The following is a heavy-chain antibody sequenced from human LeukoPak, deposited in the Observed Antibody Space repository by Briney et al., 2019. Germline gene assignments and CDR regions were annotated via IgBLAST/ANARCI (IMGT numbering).Heavy chain of an antibody. CDR3: ARVRYGSSSWFDP. CDR2: IYYSGST. CDR1: GGSISSTNW. Sequence: PSETLSLTCAVSGGSISSTNWWSWVRQPPGKGLEWIGYIYYSGSTNYNPSLKSRVTISVDTSKNQFSLKLSSVTAADTAVYYCARVRYGSSSWFDPWGQGTLVTVSS. D-gene: IGHD6-6*01. J-gene: IGHJ5*02. V-gene: IGHV4-4*02.